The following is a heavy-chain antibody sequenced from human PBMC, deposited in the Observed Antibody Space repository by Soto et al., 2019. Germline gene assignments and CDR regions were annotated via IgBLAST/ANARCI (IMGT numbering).Heavy chain of an antibody. CDR2: IIPIFGTA. J-gene: IGHJ6*02. V-gene: IGHV1-69*01. CDR3: ARSGAYDSSGDYYDYYYYGMDV. CDR1: GGTFSSYA. Sequence: QVQLVQSGAEVKKPGSSVKVSCKASGGTFSSYAISWVRQAPGQGLEWMGGIIPIFGTANYAQKFQGRVTITADESTSTAYMELSSLRSEDTAVYYCARSGAYDSSGDYYDYYYYGMDVWGQGTTVTVSS. D-gene: IGHD3-22*01.